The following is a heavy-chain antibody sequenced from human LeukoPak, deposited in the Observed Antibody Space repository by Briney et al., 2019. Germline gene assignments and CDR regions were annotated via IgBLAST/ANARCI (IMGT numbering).Heavy chain of an antibody. Sequence: PGGSLRLSCAASGFTFSSYWMTWVRQAPGKGLEWVANIKKDGSEKYYVDSVKGRFTISRDNAKNSLYLQMNSLRADDTAVYYCARYEMVPNSDSFDIWGQGTMVTVSS. CDR2: IKKDGSEK. D-gene: IGHD2-8*01. CDR3: ARYEMVPNSDSFDI. J-gene: IGHJ3*02. CDR1: GFTFSSYW. V-gene: IGHV3-7*01.